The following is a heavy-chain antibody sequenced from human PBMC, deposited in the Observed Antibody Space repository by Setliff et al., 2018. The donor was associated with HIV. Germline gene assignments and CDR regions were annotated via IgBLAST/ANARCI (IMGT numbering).Heavy chain of an antibody. Sequence: SVKVSCKASGGTFSSYAISWVRQAPGQGLEWMGGIIPILGIANYAQKFQGRVTITADEFTSTAYMELSSLRSEDTAVDYCAAGRPNFDYWGQGTLVTVSS. CDR3: AAGRPNFDY. J-gene: IGHJ4*02. V-gene: IGHV1-69*10. CDR1: GGTFSSYA. CDR2: IIPILGIA.